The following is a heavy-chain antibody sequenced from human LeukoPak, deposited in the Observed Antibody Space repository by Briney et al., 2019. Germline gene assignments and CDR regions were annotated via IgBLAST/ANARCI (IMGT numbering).Heavy chain of an antibody. J-gene: IGHJ4*02. Sequence: PSETLSLTCTVSGGSISSSSYYWGWIRQPPGKGLEWIGSIYYSGSTYYNPSLKSRVIVSSDTSKNQFSLMLNSVTAADTAVYYCARLPQTSLYDSSAFFDYWGQGTLVTVSS. CDR2: IYYSGST. D-gene: IGHD3-22*01. CDR3: ARLPQTSLYDSSAFFDY. V-gene: IGHV4-39*07. CDR1: GGSISSSSYY.